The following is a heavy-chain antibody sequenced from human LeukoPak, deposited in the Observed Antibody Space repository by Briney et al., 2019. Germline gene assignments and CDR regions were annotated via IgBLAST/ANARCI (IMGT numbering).Heavy chain of an antibody. Sequence: GGSLRLSCAASGFTFSNYAMNWVPQVPGKGLEWVSGISGTSTNIQYADSVKGRFTISRDNAKNSLYLQMNSLRAEDTAVYYRGRCILSSLIVNDYWGQGTLVTVSS. CDR1: GFTFSNYA. J-gene: IGHJ4*02. CDR3: GRCILSSLIVNDY. D-gene: IGHD2-2*01. V-gene: IGHV3-21*01. CDR2: ISGTSTNI.